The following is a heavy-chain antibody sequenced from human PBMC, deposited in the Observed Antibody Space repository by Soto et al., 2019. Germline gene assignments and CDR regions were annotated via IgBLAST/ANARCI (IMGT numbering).Heavy chain of an antibody. V-gene: IGHV4-59*01. D-gene: IGHD6-6*01. CDR3: AMGQVWAAQIDY. CDR2: IYYSGST. Sequence: SLTCTVSGGSISSYYWSWIRQPPGKGLEWIGYIYYSGSTNYNPSLKSRVTISVDTSKNQFSLKLSSVTAADTAVYYCAMGQVWAAQIDYWGQGTLVTVSS. J-gene: IGHJ4*02. CDR1: GGSISSYY.